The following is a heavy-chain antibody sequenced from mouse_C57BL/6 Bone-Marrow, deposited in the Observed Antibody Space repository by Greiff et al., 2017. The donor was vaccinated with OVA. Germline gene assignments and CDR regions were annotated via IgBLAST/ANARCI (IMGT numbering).Heavy chain of an antibody. J-gene: IGHJ2*01. CDR2: INSDGGST. CDR1: EYEFPSHD. Sequence: EVQVVESGGGLVQPGESLKLSCESNEYEFPSHDMSWVRKTPEKRLELVAAINSDGGSTYYPDTMERRFIISRDNTKKTLYLQMSSLRSEDTALYYCARPGGDDYDDYFDYWGQGTTLTVSS. D-gene: IGHD2-4*01. CDR3: ARPGGDDYDDYFDY. V-gene: IGHV5-2*01.